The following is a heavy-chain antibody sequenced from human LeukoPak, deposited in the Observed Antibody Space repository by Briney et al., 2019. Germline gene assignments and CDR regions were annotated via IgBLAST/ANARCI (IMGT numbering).Heavy chain of an antibody. CDR2: ISSSGSTI. Sequence: GGSLRLSCAASGFTFSSYEMNWVRQAPGQGLEWVSYISSSGSTIYYADSVKGRFTISRDNAKNSLYLQMNSLRAEDTAVYYCVAENYGSGRLNRDYWGQGTLVTVSS. D-gene: IGHD3-10*01. CDR1: GFTFSSYE. V-gene: IGHV3-48*03. CDR3: VAENYGSGRLNRDY. J-gene: IGHJ4*02.